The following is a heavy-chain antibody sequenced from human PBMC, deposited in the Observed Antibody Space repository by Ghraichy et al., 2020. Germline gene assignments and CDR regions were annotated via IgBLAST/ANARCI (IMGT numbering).Heavy chain of an antibody. CDR1: GFTFSSYW. V-gene: IGHV3-74*01. Sequence: GESLNISCAASGFTFSSYWMHWVRQAPGKGLVWVSRINTDGSSTTYADSVKGRFTISRDNAKNTLFLQINSLRAEDTAVYYCVRTFYNSPDNWGQGTLVTVSS. D-gene: IGHD3-10*01. CDR3: VRTFYNSPDN. CDR2: INTDGSST. J-gene: IGHJ4*02.